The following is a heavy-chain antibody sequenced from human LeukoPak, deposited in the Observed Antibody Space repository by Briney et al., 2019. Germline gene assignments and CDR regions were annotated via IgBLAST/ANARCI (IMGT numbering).Heavy chain of an antibody. CDR2: ISAYNDNT. CDR1: GYTFTSYG. CDR3: ARQAGDYSHPYDY. D-gene: IGHD3-22*01. V-gene: IGHV1-18*01. J-gene: IGHJ4*02. Sequence: ASVMVSCKASGYTFTSYGISWVRQAPGQGLEWMGWISAYNDNTNQAQKFQGRVTMTTDTSTSTAYMELRSLRSDDTAVYYCARQAGDYSHPYDYWGQGTLVTVSS.